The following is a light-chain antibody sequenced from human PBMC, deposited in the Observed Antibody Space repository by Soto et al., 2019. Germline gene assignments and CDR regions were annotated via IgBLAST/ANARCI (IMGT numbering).Light chain of an antibody. V-gene: IGKV3-15*01. CDR2: GAS. Sequence: EIVMTQSPATLSVSPGERATLSCRASQSVGTNLAWYQQKPGQAPRLLIYGASTRATGIPARFSGSGSGTDFTLTISGLQSEDFAVYYCQHYNNWPPSITFGQGTRLEIK. J-gene: IGKJ5*01. CDR3: QHYNNWPPSIT. CDR1: QSVGTN.